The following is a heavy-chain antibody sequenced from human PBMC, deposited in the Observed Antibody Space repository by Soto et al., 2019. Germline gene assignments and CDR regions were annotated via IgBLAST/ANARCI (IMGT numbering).Heavy chain of an antibody. J-gene: IGHJ4*02. CDR2: INPILSMS. CDR3: EAHYGSGYRAFDF. CDR1: GDTISLYT. V-gene: IGHV1-69*02. D-gene: IGHD3-10*01. Sequence: AVKGSCKAFGDTISLYTINCVRQDNGVGLEGLGRINPILSMSNYAQYFQGRVTITADKSTSTAYMELSSLRSEDTAMYYCEAHYGSGYRAFDFWGQGALVTVSS.